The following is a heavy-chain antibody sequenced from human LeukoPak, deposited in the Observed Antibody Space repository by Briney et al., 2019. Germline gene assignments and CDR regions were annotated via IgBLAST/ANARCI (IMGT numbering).Heavy chain of an antibody. CDR1: GGSISSGSYY. CDR3: AGCRGITMIDGAFDI. CDR2: IYTSGST. Sequence: SETPSLTCTVSGGSISSGSYYWSWIRQPAGKGLEWIGRIYTSGSTNYNPSLKSRVTISVDTSKNQFSLKLSSVTAADTAVYYCAGCRGITMIDGAFDIWGQGTMVTVSS. J-gene: IGHJ3*02. V-gene: IGHV4-61*02. D-gene: IGHD3-22*01.